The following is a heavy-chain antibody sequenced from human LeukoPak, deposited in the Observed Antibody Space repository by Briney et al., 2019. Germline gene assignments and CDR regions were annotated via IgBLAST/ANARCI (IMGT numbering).Heavy chain of an antibody. Sequence: SETLSLTCTVSGGSISSYYWSWIRQPPGKGLEWIGYIYYSGSTNYNPSLKSRVTISVDTSKNQFSLKLSSVTAADTAVYYCARDGPRAFDIWSQGTMATVSS. CDR1: GGSISSYY. CDR3: ARDGPRAFDI. CDR2: IYYSGST. J-gene: IGHJ3*02. V-gene: IGHV4-59*01.